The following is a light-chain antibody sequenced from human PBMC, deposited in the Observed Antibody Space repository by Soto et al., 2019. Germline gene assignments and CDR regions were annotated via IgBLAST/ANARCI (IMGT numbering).Light chain of an antibody. CDR3: EAWDDSLNGQRV. V-gene: IGLV1-44*01. CDR2: SDG. Sequence: QAVVTQPASASGTPGQRVTISCSGSNSNIAGDTINWYQQLPGMAPRLLIYSDGQRPSGVPARFSGSTSGTSASLTISGLQSEDEADYYCEAWDDSLNGQRVFGGGTKLTVL. J-gene: IGLJ3*02. CDR1: NSNIAGDT.